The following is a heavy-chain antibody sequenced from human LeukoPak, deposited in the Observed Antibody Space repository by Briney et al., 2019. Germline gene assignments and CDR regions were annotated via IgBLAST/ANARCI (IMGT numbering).Heavy chain of an antibody. CDR3: ATTPGAYYYYHMDV. Sequence: GGSLRLSCLASGFSFNSYTMNWVREAPGKGLEWVSAILGSGGGTYYTDSVKGRFTISRDNSKNTLYLQMNSLRAEDTAVYYCATTPGAYYYYHMDVWGQGTTVTVSS. V-gene: IGHV3-23*01. CDR2: ILGSGGGT. J-gene: IGHJ6*02. CDR1: GFSFNSYT. D-gene: IGHD3-10*01.